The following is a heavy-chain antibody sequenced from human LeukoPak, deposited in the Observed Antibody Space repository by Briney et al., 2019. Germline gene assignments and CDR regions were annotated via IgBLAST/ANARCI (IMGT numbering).Heavy chain of an antibody. CDR2: ICGSGGGR. D-gene: IGHD6-13*01. CDR1: GYTLSRFA. CDR3: AGIWGPSSSWSWGFDY. J-gene: IGHJ4*02. V-gene: IGHV3-23*01. Sequence: GGALRLSRASSGYTLSRFARRWVRQAPAKGREGVSTICGSGGGRYYAEAVKGQFTISRDNSKNTLCLQMDRLGAEDTAVYYCAGIWGPSSSWSWGFDYWGQGTLVTVSS.